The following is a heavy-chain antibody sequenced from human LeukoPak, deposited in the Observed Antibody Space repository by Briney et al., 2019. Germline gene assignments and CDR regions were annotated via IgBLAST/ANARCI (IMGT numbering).Heavy chain of an antibody. D-gene: IGHD5-12*01. CDR2: ISYSGST. CDR3: ARQGAYSGYQAFDY. Sequence: SETLSLTCTISGGSISSDYWSWIRQLPGKGLEWIGYISYSGSTNYNPSLKSRVTISIDTSKNQFSLKLSSVTAADTAVYYCARQGAYSGYQAFDYWGQGTLVSVSS. CDR1: GGSISSDY. J-gene: IGHJ4*02. V-gene: IGHV4-59*08.